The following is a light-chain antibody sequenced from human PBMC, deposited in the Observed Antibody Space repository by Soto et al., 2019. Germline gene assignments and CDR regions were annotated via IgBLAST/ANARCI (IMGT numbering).Light chain of an antibody. CDR3: AAWDDSLNGRAV. CDR1: SSNIGSNT. CDR2: SNN. Sequence: QSVLTQPPSASGTPGQTVTISCSGSSSNIGSNTVNWYQQLPGTAPKLLIYSNNQRPSGVPDRFSGSKSGTSASLAISGLQSEDEADYYCAAWDDSLNGRAVFGGGTQLTVL. J-gene: IGLJ7*01. V-gene: IGLV1-44*01.